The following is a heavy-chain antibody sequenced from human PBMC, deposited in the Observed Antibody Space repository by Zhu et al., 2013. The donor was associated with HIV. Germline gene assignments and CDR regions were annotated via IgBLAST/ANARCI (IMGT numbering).Heavy chain of an antibody. V-gene: IGHV1-18*04. CDR2: VNPYNGVA. CDR3: ATGGDSSGWWGVDFYYGMDV. Sequence: QLIQSGPEVKKPGDSVKVSCKTSGFIFTSVGYSWVRQAPGQGFEWIGWVNPYNGVAVPAQKLENRLTLATDASTNTVYMELKHLRPDDTAVYYCATGGDSSGWWGVDFYYGMDVWGQGTTVTVSS. D-gene: IGHD6-19*01. J-gene: IGHJ6*02. CDR1: GFIFTSVG.